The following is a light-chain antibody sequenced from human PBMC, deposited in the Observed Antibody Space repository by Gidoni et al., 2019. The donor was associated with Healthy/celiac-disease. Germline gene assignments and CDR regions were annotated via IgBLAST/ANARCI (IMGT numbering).Light chain of an antibody. CDR3: QQSYSTPRT. CDR1: QSISSY. V-gene: IGKV1-39*01. CDR2: AAS. Sequence: DIKMTKPPSSMSASVGDRVTITSRASQSISSYLNWYQQKPGKDPKLLIYAASSLQSGGPSRFSGSGSGTDFTLTISSRQPEDFATYYCQQSYSTPRTFGQGTKVEIK. J-gene: IGKJ1*01.